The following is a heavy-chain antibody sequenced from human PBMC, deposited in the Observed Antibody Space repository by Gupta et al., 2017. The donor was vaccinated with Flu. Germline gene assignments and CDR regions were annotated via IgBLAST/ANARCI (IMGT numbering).Heavy chain of an antibody. CDR2: IFDTA. Sequence: IFDTANYAQTFRGRVTITADKFTNTAYLELSSLRSEDTAIYYCAHAVVVTATAYYVDSWGPGTLVTVSS. CDR3: AHAVVVTATAYYVDS. D-gene: IGHD2-21*02. J-gene: IGHJ4*02. V-gene: IGHV1-69*06.